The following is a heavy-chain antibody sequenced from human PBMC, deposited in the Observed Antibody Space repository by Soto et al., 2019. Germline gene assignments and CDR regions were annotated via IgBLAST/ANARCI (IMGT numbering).Heavy chain of an antibody. D-gene: IGHD5-12*01. V-gene: IGHV4-59*08. CDR3: ATTTIISGRESPFDY. Sequence: SETLSLTCAVSGVSISTYYWSWIRQPPGKGLEWIGYIYYSGSTNYNPSLKSRVTMSVDTSNNQFSLELSSVTAADTAMYYCATTTIISGRESPFDYWGQGTQVTVSS. J-gene: IGHJ4*02. CDR1: GVSISTYY. CDR2: IYYSGST.